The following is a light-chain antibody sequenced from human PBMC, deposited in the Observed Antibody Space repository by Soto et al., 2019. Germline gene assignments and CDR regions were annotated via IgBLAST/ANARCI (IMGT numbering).Light chain of an antibody. Sequence: EIVLTQSPGTLSLSPGERATLSCRASQSVSSNYLAWYQQKPGQAPRLLIYGASSRATGIPDRFSGSGSGTDFTLTISRLEPEDFAVYYCQQYCSSPFTFGGGTKVEIK. V-gene: IGKV3-20*01. CDR2: GAS. CDR3: QQYCSSPFT. J-gene: IGKJ4*01. CDR1: QSVSSNY.